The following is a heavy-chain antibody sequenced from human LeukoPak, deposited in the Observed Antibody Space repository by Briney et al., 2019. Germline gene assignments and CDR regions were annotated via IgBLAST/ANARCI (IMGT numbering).Heavy chain of an antibody. Sequence: SETLSLTCTVSGYSISSGYYWGWIRQPPGKGLEWIGYIYYSGSTYYNPSLKSRVTISVDTSKNQFSLKLSSVTAADTAVYYCARERRRGCPDYWGQGTLVTVSS. J-gene: IGHJ4*02. V-gene: IGHV4-38-2*02. CDR1: GYSISSGYY. D-gene: IGHD3-10*01. CDR2: IYYSGST. CDR3: ARERRRGCPDY.